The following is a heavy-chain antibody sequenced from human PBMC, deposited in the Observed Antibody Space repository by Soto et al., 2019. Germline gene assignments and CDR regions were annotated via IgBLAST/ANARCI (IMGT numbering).Heavy chain of an antibody. CDR1: GFDFSSYG. CDR3: ARAGSAASGNPFNY. Sequence: QEQLVESGRGVVQPGRSLRLSCAASGFDFSSYGMHWVRQAPGKGLEWVAVIWYNGTNKYYADSVKGRFTIARDNSKNTLFLQINSLSVDDTAMYYCARAGSAASGNPFNYWGQGTLVTVSS. D-gene: IGHD6-13*01. J-gene: IGHJ4*02. CDR2: IWYNGTNK. V-gene: IGHV3-33*08.